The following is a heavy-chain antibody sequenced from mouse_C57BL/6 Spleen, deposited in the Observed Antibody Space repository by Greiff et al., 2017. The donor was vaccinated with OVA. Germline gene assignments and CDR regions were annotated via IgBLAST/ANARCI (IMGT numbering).Heavy chain of an antibody. D-gene: IGHD2-3*01. J-gene: IGHJ1*03. CDR2: IHPNSGST. V-gene: IGHV1-64*01. Sequence: QVQLQQSGAELVKPGASVKLSCKASGYTFTSYWMHWVKQRPGQGLEWIGMIHPNSGSTNYNEKFKSKATLTVDKSSSTAYMQLSSLTSEDSAVYYCALYDGYYVAYFDVWGTGTTVTVSS. CDR3: ALYDGYYVAYFDV. CDR1: GYTFTSYW.